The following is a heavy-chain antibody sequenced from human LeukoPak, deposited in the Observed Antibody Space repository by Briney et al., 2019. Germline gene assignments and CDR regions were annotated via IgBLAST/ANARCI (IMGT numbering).Heavy chain of an antibody. CDR2: IYTSGST. CDR1: GGSISSYF. Sequence: SETLSLTCTVSGGSISSYFWSWIRQPAGKGLEWIGRIYTSGSTNYNPSLKSRVTMSVDTSKNQFSLKLSSVTAADTAVYYCARESPGAYEHRHYYGSGSYSGAGYFDPWGQGTLVTVSS. V-gene: IGHV4-4*07. D-gene: IGHD3-10*01. CDR3: ARESPGAYEHRHYYGSGSYSGAGYFDP. J-gene: IGHJ5*02.